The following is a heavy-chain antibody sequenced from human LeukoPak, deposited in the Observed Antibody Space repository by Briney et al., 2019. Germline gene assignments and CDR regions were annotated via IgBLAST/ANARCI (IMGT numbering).Heavy chain of an antibody. J-gene: IGHJ4*02. CDR1: GFTFSSYA. V-gene: IGHV3-23*01. D-gene: IGHD4-11*01. CDR3: AKDWITVTDYFDY. Sequence: GGSLRLSCAASGFTFSSYAMSWVRQAPGKGLEWVSAISGSGGSTYYADSVKGRFTISRANSKNTLYLQMHSLRAEDTAVYYCAKDWITVTDYFDYWGQGTLVTVSS. CDR2: ISGSGGST.